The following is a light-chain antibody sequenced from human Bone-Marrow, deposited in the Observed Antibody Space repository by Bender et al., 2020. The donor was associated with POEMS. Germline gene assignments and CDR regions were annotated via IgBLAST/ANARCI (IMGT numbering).Light chain of an antibody. Sequence: SYEVTQPPSVSVSPGQTASITCSGDDLGDKYVAWYQQKPGQSPVLVIYQDTKRPSGIPERFSGSDSGNTATLTISGTQAMDEAEYYCQAKDTYSVIFGGGTKLTVL. CDR1: DLGDKY. CDR3: QAKDTYSVI. V-gene: IGLV3-1*01. CDR2: QDT. J-gene: IGLJ2*01.